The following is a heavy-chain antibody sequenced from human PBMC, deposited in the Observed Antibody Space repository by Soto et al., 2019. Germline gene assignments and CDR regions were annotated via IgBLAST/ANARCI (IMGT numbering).Heavy chain of an antibody. CDR2: IYSSVST. J-gene: IGHJ6*02. CDR3: ARFVRSCSATTCSTRADV. D-gene: IGHD2-2*01. V-gene: IGHV4-61*01. CDR1: GGFVNSDTYS. Sequence: QVQLQESGPGLVKPSETLSLTCTVSGGFVNSDTYSWSWIRQTPGKRLEWIGFIYSSVSTKNPSLWSRVTMSVDSSKYQFSLKLRSVIVADTAVYHCARFVRSCSATTCSTRADVWGQGITVTVSS.